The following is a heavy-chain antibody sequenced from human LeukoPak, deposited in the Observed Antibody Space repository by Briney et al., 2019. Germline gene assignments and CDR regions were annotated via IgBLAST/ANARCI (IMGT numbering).Heavy chain of an antibody. Sequence: ASVKASCKASGYTFTSYYMHWVRQAPGQGLEWMGIINPSGGSTSYAQKFQGRVTMTRDTSTSTVYMELSSLRSEDTAVYYCARDEGRITMVRGVLNYFDYWGQGTLVTVSS. CDR3: ARDEGRITMVRGVLNYFDY. D-gene: IGHD3-10*01. CDR2: INPSGGST. J-gene: IGHJ4*02. CDR1: GYTFTSYY. V-gene: IGHV1-46*01.